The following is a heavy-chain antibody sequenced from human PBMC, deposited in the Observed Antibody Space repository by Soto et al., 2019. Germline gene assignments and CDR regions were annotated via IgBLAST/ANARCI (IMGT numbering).Heavy chain of an antibody. CDR3: ATVEMATIGGYYYGMDV. CDR1: GFTLISKC. J-gene: IGHJ6*02. D-gene: IGHD5-12*01. CDR2: IKQDGSEK. V-gene: IGHV3-7*01. Sequence: GVSLRLSGAASGFTLISKCISWGRPPPGKGLEWVANIKQDGSEKYYVNSVKGRFTSSRDNAKNSLYLQMNSLRAEDTAVYYCATVEMATIGGYYYGMDVWGQGTTVTVSS.